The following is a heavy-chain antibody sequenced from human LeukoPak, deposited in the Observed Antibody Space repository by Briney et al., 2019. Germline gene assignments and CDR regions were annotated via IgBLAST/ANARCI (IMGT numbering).Heavy chain of an antibody. J-gene: IGHJ4*02. CDR3: ASPSRDGYNYFDY. CDR2: INTNTGNP. CDR1: GYTFASYA. V-gene: IGHV7-4-1*02. Sequence: GASVKVSCKASGYTFASYAMNWVRQAPGQGLEWMGWINTNTGNPTYAQGFTGRFVFSLDTSVSTAYLQISSLKAEDTAVYYCASPSRDGYNYFDYWGQGTLVTVSS. D-gene: IGHD5-24*01.